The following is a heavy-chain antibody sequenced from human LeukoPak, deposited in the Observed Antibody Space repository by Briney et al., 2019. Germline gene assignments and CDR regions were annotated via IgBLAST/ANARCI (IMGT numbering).Heavy chain of an antibody. CDR2: IWYDGST. CDR3: ARDRTTILSSFDI. J-gene: IGHJ3*02. CDR1: GFPFSNYG. V-gene: IGHV3-33*01. D-gene: IGHD3-9*01. Sequence: PGGSLRLSCAASGFPFSNYGMHWVRQAPGKGLEWVAGIWYDGSTYYTDSVKGRITISRDNSKNTLYLQMNTLGAEDTAVYYCARDRTTILSSFDIWGQGTMVTVSS.